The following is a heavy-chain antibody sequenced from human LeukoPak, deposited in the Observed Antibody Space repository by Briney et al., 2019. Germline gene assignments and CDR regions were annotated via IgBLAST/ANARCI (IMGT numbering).Heavy chain of an antibody. V-gene: IGHV3-48*04. J-gene: IGHJ6*02. CDR2: ISSSGSTI. Sequence: GGSLRLSCAASGFIFTSYSMNWVRQAPGKGLEWVSYISSSGSTIYYADSVKGRFTISRDNAKNSLYLQMNSLRAEDTAVYYCARGGQWYYYYGMDVWGQGTTVTVSS. CDR1: GFIFTSYS. CDR3: ARGGQWYYYYGMDV. D-gene: IGHD6-19*01.